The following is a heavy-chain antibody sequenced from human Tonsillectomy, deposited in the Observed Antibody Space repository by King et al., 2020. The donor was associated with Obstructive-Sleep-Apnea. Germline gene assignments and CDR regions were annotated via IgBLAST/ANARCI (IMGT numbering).Heavy chain of an antibody. V-gene: IGHV3-23*04. CDR3: AKGRGMAKPTINAFDI. D-gene: IGHD5-24*01. CDR1: GFTFSSYA. J-gene: IGHJ3*02. CDR2: ISGSGGST. Sequence: VQLVESGGGLVQPGGSLRLSCAASGFTFSSYAMSWVRQAPGKGLEWVSAISGSGGSTYYADSVKGRFTISRDNSKNTLYLQMNSLRAEDTAVYYCAKGRGMAKPTINAFDIWGQGTMVTVSS.